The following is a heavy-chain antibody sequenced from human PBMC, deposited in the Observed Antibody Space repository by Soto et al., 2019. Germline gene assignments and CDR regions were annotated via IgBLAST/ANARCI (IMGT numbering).Heavy chain of an antibody. J-gene: IGHJ4*02. Sequence: GGSLRLSCAASGFTFSSYAMSWVRQAPGKGLEWVSAISGSGGSTYYADSVKGRFTISRDNSKNTLYLQMNSLRAEDTAVYYCAKGPNYGDYGGGRTSNDYWGQGTLVTVSS. D-gene: IGHD4-17*01. CDR3: AKGPNYGDYGGGRTSNDY. CDR1: GFTFSSYA. V-gene: IGHV3-23*01. CDR2: ISGSGGST.